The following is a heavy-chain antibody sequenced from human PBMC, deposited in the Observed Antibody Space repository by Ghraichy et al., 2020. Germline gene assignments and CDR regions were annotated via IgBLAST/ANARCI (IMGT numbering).Heavy chain of an antibody. V-gene: IGHV1-2*02. D-gene: IGHD5-18*01. CDR1: GYTFTGYY. J-gene: IGHJ4*02. CDR3: ARGEPTAMVFYSARVYYFDY. Sequence: ASVKVSCKASGYTFTGYYMHWVRQAPGQGLEWMGWINPNSGGTNYAQKFQGRVTMTRDTSISTAYMELSRLRSDDTAVYYCARGEPTAMVFYSARVYYFDYWGQGTLVTVSS. CDR2: INPNSGGT.